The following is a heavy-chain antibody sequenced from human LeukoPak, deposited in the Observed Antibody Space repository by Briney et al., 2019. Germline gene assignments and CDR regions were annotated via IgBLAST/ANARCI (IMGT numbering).Heavy chain of an antibody. Sequence: GGSLRLSCAASGFTFSSYSMNWVRQAPGKGLGWVSSISSSSSYIYYADSVKGRFTISRDNAKNSLYLQMNSLRAEDTAVYYCARDSSSWYTYYYYGMDVWGQGTTVTVSS. CDR1: GFTFSSYS. CDR2: ISSSSSYI. CDR3: ARDSSSWYTYYYYGMDV. J-gene: IGHJ6*02. D-gene: IGHD6-13*01. V-gene: IGHV3-21*01.